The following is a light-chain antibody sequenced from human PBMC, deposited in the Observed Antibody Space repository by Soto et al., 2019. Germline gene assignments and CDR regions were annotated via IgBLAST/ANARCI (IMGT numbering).Light chain of an antibody. CDR3: QQRANWPRT. Sequence: EFVMTQSPSTLSVSPGERVTLSCRASQSVSSSYLAWYQQKPGQAPRLLIYGAASRATGIPARFSGSGSGTDFTLTISSLQPEDFAVYYCQQRANWPRTFGQGTKVDIK. V-gene: IGKV3D-20*02. J-gene: IGKJ1*01. CDR1: QSVSSSY. CDR2: GAA.